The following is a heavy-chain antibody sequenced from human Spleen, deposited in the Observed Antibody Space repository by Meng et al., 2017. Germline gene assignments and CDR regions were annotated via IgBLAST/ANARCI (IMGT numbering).Heavy chain of an antibody. CDR1: GFTFSSYG. Sequence: GGSLRLSCAASGFTFSSYGMHWVRQAPGKGLEWVAVIWYDGSNKYYADSVKGRFTISRDNSKNTLYLQMNSLRAEDTAVYYCARAVVPHDAFDIWGQGTMVTVSS. V-gene: IGHV3-33*01. CDR2: IWYDGSNK. J-gene: IGHJ3*02. D-gene: IGHD2-2*01. CDR3: ARAVVPHDAFDI.